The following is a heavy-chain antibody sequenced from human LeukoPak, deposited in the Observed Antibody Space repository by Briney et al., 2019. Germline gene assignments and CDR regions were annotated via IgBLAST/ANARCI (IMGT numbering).Heavy chain of an antibody. J-gene: IGHJ1*01. CDR3: AIGVYDSSGYPEYFQH. Sequence: PSQTLSLTCTISGASISSGSYYWSWIRQPAGKGLEWIGRIYTSGSTNYNPSLKSRVTISVDTSKNQFSLKLSSVTAADTAVYYCAIGVYDSSGYPEYFQHWGQGTLVTVSS. CDR2: IYTSGST. CDR1: GASISSGSYY. D-gene: IGHD3-22*01. V-gene: IGHV4-61*02.